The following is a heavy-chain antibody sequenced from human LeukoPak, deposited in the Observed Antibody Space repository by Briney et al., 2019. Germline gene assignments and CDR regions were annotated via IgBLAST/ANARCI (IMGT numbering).Heavy chain of an antibody. D-gene: IGHD1-26*01. CDR2: IYYSGST. CDR3: AREGKMRELLTKDAFDI. J-gene: IGHJ3*02. V-gene: IGHV4-59*01. Sequence: SETLSLTCTVSGGSISSYYWSWIRQPPGEGLEWIGYIYYSGSTNYNPSLKSRVTISVDTSKNQFSLKLSSVTAADTAVYYCAREGKMRELLTKDAFDIWGQGTMVTVSS. CDR1: GGSISSYY.